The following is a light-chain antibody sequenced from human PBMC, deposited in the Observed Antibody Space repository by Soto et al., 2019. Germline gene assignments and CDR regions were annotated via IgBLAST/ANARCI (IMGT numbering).Light chain of an antibody. V-gene: IGKV3-11*01. CDR3: QQRSNWPLT. CDR1: QSVSSY. J-gene: IGKJ4*01. Sequence: EIVLTQSPATLSLSPGERATLSCRASQSVSSYLAWYQQKPGQAPRLLIYDASNRATVIPARFSGSGSGTDLTLTISILEPEDFAVYYCQQRSNWPLTFGGGTKVEIK. CDR2: DAS.